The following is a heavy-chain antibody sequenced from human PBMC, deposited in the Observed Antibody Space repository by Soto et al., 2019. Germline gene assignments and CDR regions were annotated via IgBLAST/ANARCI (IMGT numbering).Heavy chain of an antibody. D-gene: IGHD3-3*01. V-gene: IGHV5-51*01. CDR2: IYPGDSDT. CDR1: GYSFTSYW. Sequence: PGESLQISCKGSGYSFTSYWIGWVRQMPGKGLEWMGIIYPGDSDTRYSPSFQGQVTISADKSISTAYMDLRSLRSDDTAVYYCARDQGITTFGVYSMYYYGMDVWGQGTTVTV. CDR3: ARDQGITTFGVYSMYYYGMDV. J-gene: IGHJ6*02.